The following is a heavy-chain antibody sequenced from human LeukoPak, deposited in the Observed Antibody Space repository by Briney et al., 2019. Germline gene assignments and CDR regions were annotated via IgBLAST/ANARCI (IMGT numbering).Heavy chain of an antibody. V-gene: IGHV4-31*03. CDR1: GGSISHGAYY. CDR3: ARRKDDTGEFYNWFDP. D-gene: IGHD2-8*02. CDR2: IHHTGSA. J-gene: IGHJ5*02. Sequence: SETLSLTCTVSGGSISHGAYYWGWIRQYPGKGLEWIGHIHHTGSAFYNPSLKSRVTILVDTSTSQFSLNLNSVTVADTAVYYCARRKDDTGEFYNWFDPWGQGTLVTVSS.